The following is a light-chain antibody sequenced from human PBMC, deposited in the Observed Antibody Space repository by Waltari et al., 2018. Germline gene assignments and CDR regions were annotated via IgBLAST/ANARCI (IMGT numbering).Light chain of an antibody. CDR1: QDISNY. Sequence: DIQMTQSPSSLSASVGDRVTITCQASQDISNYLNWYQKKPGKAPKLLIYDASNLETGVPSRFSGSGSGTDFTFTISSLQPEDIATYYCQQSYSTLITFGQGTRLEIK. V-gene: IGKV1-33*01. CDR3: QQSYSTLIT. CDR2: DAS. J-gene: IGKJ5*01.